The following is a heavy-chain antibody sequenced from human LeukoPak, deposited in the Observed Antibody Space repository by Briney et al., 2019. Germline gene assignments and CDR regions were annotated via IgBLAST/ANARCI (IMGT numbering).Heavy chain of an antibody. D-gene: IGHD3-22*01. J-gene: IGHJ4*02. CDR3: AREKDYYDSGGYYNGFDH. V-gene: IGHV3-21*01. CDR1: GFTFISYT. CDR2: ITSTGRYI. Sequence: GSLRLSCAASGFTFISYTMNWVRQAPGKGLEWVSSITSTGRYIYYADSVKGRFTISRDNAKNSLYLQMNSLRAEDTAVYYCAREKDYYDSGGYYNGFDHWGQGALVTVSS.